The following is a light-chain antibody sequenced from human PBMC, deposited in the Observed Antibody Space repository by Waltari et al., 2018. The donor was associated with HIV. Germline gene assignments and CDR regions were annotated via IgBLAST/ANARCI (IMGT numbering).Light chain of an antibody. J-gene: IGKJ3*01. CDR1: QGIRNY. Sequence: DILLTQSPPLLSASVGDRVTISCRASQGIRNYLAWFQQKPGRAPKLLIFGATTLHTGVPSRFSGSGSGTQFTLTINGLQPEDFATYYCQQHNTYPLTFGPGTRVDVK. CDR2: GAT. V-gene: IGKV1-9*01. CDR3: QQHNTYPLT.